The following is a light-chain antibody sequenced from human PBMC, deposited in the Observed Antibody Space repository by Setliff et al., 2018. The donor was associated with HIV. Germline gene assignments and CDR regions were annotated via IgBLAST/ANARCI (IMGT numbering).Light chain of an antibody. CDR2: EFN. CDR1: SADIGNYNL. J-gene: IGLJ1*01. Sequence: QSALTQPASGSRSPGKSISPSCTGTSADIGNYNLVSWYQHHPVKAPKLIIYEFNNRPSGVSNRFSGSKSGNIASLTSSGLQAEDEADYYCCSYARTGPYLFGTGTKVTVL. CDR3: CSYARTGPYL. V-gene: IGLV2-23*02.